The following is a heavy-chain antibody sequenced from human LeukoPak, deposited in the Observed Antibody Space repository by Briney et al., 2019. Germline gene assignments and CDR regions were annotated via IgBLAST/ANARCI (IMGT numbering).Heavy chain of an antibody. CDR3: ARLTGIVVGAFDY. V-gene: IGHV4-39*01. CDR1: GGSISSSSYY. CDR2: IYYSGST. D-gene: IGHD3-16*02. Sequence: SETLSLTCTVSGGSISSSSYYWGWIRQPPGKGLEWIGSIYYSGSTYYNPSLKGRVTISVDTSKNQFSLKLSSVTAADTAVYYCARLTGIVVGAFDYWGQGTLVTVSS. J-gene: IGHJ4*02.